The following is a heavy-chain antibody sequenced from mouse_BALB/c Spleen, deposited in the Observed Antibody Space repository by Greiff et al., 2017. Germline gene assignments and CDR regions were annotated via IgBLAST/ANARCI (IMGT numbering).Heavy chain of an antibody. CDR3: ARGTTVVARDAMDY. CDR1: GYTFTSYN. CDR2: IYPGNGDT. D-gene: IGHD1-1*01. V-gene: IGHV1-12*01. Sequence: LQQPGAELVKPGASVKMSCKASGYTFTSYNMHWVKQTPGQGLEWIGAIYPGNGDTSYNQKFKGKATLTADKSSSTAYMQLSSLTSEDSAVYYCARGTTVVARDAMDYWGQGTSVTVSS. J-gene: IGHJ4*01.